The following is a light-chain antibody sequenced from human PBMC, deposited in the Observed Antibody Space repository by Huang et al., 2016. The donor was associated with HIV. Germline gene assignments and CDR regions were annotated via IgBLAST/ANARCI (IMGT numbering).Light chain of an antibody. CDR2: DAS. J-gene: IGKJ3*01. CDR3: QQYDNWPPFT. V-gene: IGKV3-15*01. CDR1: QSVRSN. Sequence: EIVMTQSPGTLSVSPGERATLSCRARQSVRSNLAWYQQKPGQAPRLLIYDASTRATGFPARFSGSGSWTQFTLSISSLQSEDFAVYYCQQYDNWPPFTFGPGTKVDIK.